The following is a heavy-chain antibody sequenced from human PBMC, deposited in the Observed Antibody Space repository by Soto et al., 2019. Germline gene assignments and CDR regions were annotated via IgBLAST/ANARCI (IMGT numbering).Heavy chain of an antibody. Sequence: EVQLVESGGGLVQPGGSLRLSCAASGFSFNTYEMNWVRQAPGKGLEWVSYISTSGSTIYDADSVKGRFTISRDKGKNSLYLQMNSLRAEDTAVYYCAYGGSCDYWGQGTQVTVSS. CDR3: AYGGSCDY. V-gene: IGHV3-48*03. J-gene: IGHJ4*02. CDR1: GFSFNTYE. CDR2: ISTSGSTI. D-gene: IGHD1-26*01.